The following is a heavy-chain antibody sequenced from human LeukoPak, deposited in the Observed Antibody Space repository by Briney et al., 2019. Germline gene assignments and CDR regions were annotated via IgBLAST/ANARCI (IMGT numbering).Heavy chain of an antibody. CDR2: ISGSGAGT. D-gene: IGHD6-13*01. V-gene: IGHV3-23*01. J-gene: IGHJ4*02. CDR1: GFTFSTYG. Sequence: PGGSLRLSCAASGFTFSTYGMSWVRQAPGKGLEWVSGISGSGAGTYYADSVKGRLTISRDNSKNTLYSQINSLRAEDTAVYYCAKVNNIAVAGTFDYWGQGTLATVSS. CDR3: AKVNNIAVAGTFDY.